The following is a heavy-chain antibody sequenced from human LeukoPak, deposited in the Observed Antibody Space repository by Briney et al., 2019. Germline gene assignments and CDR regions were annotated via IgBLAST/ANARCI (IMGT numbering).Heavy chain of an antibody. CDR1: GGSISSSSYY. Sequence: SETLSLTCTVSGGSISSSSYYWGWIRQPPGKGLEWIGSIYYSGSTYYNPSLKSRVTISVDTSKNQFSLKLSSVTAADTAVYYCARPMGSTLYWFDPWGQGTLVTVSS. CDR3: ARPMGSTLYWFDP. D-gene: IGHD3-10*01. CDR2: IYYSGST. J-gene: IGHJ5*02. V-gene: IGHV4-39*07.